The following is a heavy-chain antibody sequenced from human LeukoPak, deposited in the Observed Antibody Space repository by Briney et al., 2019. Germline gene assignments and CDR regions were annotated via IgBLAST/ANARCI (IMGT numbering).Heavy chain of an antibody. CDR1: GGSINTYY. CDR2: IYYTGST. CDR3: ATLTTVVTPSYFDY. V-gene: IGHV4-59*08. Sequence: SETLSLTCTVSGGSINTYYWSWIRQPPGKGLEWIGYIYYTGSTSYNPSLKSRVTISVDTSKNQFSLKLSSVTAADTAVYYCATLTTVVTPSYFDYWGQGTLVTVSS. D-gene: IGHD4-23*01. J-gene: IGHJ4*02.